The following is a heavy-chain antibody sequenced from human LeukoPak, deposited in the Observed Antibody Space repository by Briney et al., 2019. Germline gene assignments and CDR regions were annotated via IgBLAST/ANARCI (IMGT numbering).Heavy chain of an antibody. Sequence: GGSLRLSCAASGFTFSAYAMIWVRQAPGKGLEWDSATSGSGETTYYADSVEGRFTISRDNSKYTLYLQMNSLRAEDTAVYYCARGEFGYYDSSGYYLDYWGQGTLVTVSS. J-gene: IGHJ4*02. CDR2: TSGSGETT. CDR3: ARGEFGYYDSSGYYLDY. D-gene: IGHD3-22*01. V-gene: IGHV3-23*01. CDR1: GFTFSAYA.